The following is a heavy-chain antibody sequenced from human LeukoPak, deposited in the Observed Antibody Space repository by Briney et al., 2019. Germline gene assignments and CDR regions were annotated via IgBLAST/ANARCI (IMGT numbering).Heavy chain of an antibody. Sequence: GGSLRLSCAASGFTFSSYGMHWVRQAPGKGLEWVAFIRYDGSNKYYADSVKGRFTISRDNSKNTLYLQMNSLRAEDTAVYYCARDRPWGSGSYFGYWGQGTLVTVSS. D-gene: IGHD3-10*01. J-gene: IGHJ4*02. CDR3: ARDRPWGSGSYFGY. V-gene: IGHV3-30*02. CDR2: IRYDGSNK. CDR1: GFTFSSYG.